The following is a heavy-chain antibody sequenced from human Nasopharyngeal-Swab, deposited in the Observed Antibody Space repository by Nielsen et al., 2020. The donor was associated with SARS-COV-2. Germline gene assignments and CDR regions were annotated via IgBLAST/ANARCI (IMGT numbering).Heavy chain of an antibody. Sequence: GGSLRLSCAASGFTFRSYAISWVRQAAGKGLEWVSVISGSDHTTYYADSVKGRFTISRDNSKNTVNLQMNSLRVEDTAIYYCAKDRDSGDDSDDYYHYYGMDVWGQGTTVTVFS. V-gene: IGHV3-23*01. CDR1: GFTFRSYA. J-gene: IGHJ6*02. D-gene: IGHD5-12*01. CDR3: AKDRDSGDDSDDYYHYYGMDV. CDR2: ISGSDHTT.